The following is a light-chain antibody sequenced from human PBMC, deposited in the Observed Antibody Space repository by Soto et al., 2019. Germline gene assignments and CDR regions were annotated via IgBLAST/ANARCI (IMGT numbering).Light chain of an antibody. CDR1: QGISNY. J-gene: IGKJ3*01. V-gene: IGKV1-27*01. CDR3: HKYNSAPPFT. Sequence: DIQMTQSPSSLSASVGDRVTITCRASQGISNYLAWYQQKPGKVPKLLIYAASTLQSGVPSRFSGNGSGTDFALTISSRQPGDVPTYCCHKYNSAPPFTFGPGTKVDI. CDR2: AAS.